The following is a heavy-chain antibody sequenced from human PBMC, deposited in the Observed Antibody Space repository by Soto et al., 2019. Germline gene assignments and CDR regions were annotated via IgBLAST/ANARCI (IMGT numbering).Heavy chain of an antibody. CDR2: IIPISGTA. CDR3: ARSQGSSTSLEIYYYYYYGMDV. V-gene: IGHV1-69*01. Sequence: KVSCKASGGTFSSYAISWVRQAPGQGLEWMGGIIPISGTANYAQKFQGRVTITADESTSTAYMELSSLRSEDTAVYYCARSQGSSTSLEIYYYYYYGMDVWGQGTTVTVSS. J-gene: IGHJ6*02. D-gene: IGHD2-2*01. CDR1: GGTFSSYA.